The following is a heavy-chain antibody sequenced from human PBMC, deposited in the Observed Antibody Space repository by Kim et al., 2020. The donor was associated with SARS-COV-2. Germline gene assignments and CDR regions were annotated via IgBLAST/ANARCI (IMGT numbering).Heavy chain of an antibody. V-gene: IGHV3-48*03. CDR3: AREVLVSPDAFDI. J-gene: IGHJ3*02. D-gene: IGHD2-2*01. CDR2: ISSSSNSK. Sequence: GGSLRLSCAASGFTFRSYEMNWVRQAPGKGLEWVSYISSSSNSKYYADSVKGRFTISRDNAKGSLYLQMNGLRAEDTAVYYRAREVLVSPDAFDIWGQGTRVTVSS. CDR1: GFTFRSYE.